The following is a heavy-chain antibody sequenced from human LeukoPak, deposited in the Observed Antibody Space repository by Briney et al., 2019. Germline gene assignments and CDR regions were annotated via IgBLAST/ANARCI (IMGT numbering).Heavy chain of an antibody. V-gene: IGHV4-59*11. D-gene: IGHD5-24*01. CDR1: GGSSSSHY. J-gene: IGHJ4*02. Sequence: SETLSCNGTVAGGSSSSHYWVWIRQPPGQGLEGIVYIYYSGSANYKPSLKSRVTISVDTSKNQFSVKLRSVNAADKDVSYCARPDGVGYVDYWGQGTLVTVSS. CDR2: IYYSGSA. CDR3: ARPDGVGYVDY.